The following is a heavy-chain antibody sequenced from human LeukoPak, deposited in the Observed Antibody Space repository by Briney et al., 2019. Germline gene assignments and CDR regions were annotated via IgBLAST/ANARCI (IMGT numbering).Heavy chain of an antibody. CDR2: INPNSGGT. J-gene: IGHJ4*02. CDR1: GYTFTGYY. CDR3: ARDAELRGDTRGTNYFDY. V-gene: IGHV1-2*02. Sequence: ASVKVSCKASGYTFTGYYMHWVRQAPGQGLEWMGWINPNSGGTNYAQKFQGRVTMTRDTSISTAYMELSRLRSDDTAVYYCARDAELRGDTRGTNYFDYWGQGTLVTVSS. D-gene: IGHD3-10*01.